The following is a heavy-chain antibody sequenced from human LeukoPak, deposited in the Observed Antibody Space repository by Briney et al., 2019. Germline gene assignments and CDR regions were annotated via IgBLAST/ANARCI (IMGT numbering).Heavy chain of an antibody. CDR2: ISGSSGST. CDR3: AKDWGYDSSGYYTAVAAFDI. CDR1: GFTFSSYA. Sequence: LGGSLRLSCAASGFTFSSYAMSWVRQAPGKGLEWVSAISGSSGSTYYADSVKGRFTISRDNSKNTLYLQMNSLRAEDTAVYYCAKDWGYDSSGYYTAVAAFDIWGQGTMVTVSS. J-gene: IGHJ3*02. D-gene: IGHD3-22*01. V-gene: IGHV3-23*01.